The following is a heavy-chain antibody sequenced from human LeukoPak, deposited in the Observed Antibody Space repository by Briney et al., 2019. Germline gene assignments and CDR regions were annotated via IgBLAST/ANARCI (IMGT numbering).Heavy chain of an antibody. CDR3: ARSPRITMIVVVIGGSHYMDV. V-gene: IGHV3-21*01. J-gene: IGHJ6*03. D-gene: IGHD3-22*01. CDR1: GFTFSSYI. Sequence: GGSLRDSCVASGFTFSSYIMNGVRQAPGKGLKGVSAISSSSRYIYYADSVRGRFTLSLENAKNSLYLQMNSLRAEDTAVYYCARSPRITMIVVVIGGSHYMDVWGKGNTVTISS. CDR2: ISSSSRYI.